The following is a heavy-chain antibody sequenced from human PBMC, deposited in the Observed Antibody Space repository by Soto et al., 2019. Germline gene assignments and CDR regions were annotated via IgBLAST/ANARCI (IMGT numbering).Heavy chain of an antibody. Sequence: VKVSCKASGFTFTSSAVQWVRQARGQRLEWIGWIVVGSGNTNYAQKFQERVTITRDMSTSTAYMELSSLRSEDTAVYYCAAAYGSGSTQDYYYYGMDVWGQGTTVTVSS. CDR3: AAAYGSGSTQDYYYYGMDV. D-gene: IGHD3-10*01. V-gene: IGHV1-58*01. CDR1: GFTFTSSA. CDR2: IVVGSGNT. J-gene: IGHJ6*02.